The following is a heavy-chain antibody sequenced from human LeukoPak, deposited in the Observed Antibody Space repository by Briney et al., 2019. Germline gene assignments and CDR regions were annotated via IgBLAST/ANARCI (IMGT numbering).Heavy chain of an antibody. J-gene: IGHJ4*02. CDR1: GLTFNNYG. CDR2: ISYNGGNK. V-gene: IGHV3-30*18. Sequence: GGSLRLSCTASGLTFNNYGMHWVRQAPGKGPEWVAVISYNGGNKYYADSVKGRFTISRDNSKNMLYLQMNSLRPEDTATYYCAKDVVMMVYAFDSWGQGTLVTVSS. D-gene: IGHD2-8*01. CDR3: AKDVVMMVYAFDS.